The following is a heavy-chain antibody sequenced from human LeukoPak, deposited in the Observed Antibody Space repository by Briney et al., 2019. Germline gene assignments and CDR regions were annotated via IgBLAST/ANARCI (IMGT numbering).Heavy chain of an antibody. V-gene: IGHV3-23*01. CDR3: AKSITVAEKIDF. J-gene: IGHJ4*02. Sequence: GGSLRLSCAASGFTFSSYALTWVRQAPGKGLEWASTISDSGGYTYYADSVKGRFTISRDNSKNTLYLQMNSLRAEDTAVYYCAKSITVAEKIDFWGQGTLVTVSS. D-gene: IGHD6-19*01. CDR2: ISDSGGYT. CDR1: GFTFSSYA.